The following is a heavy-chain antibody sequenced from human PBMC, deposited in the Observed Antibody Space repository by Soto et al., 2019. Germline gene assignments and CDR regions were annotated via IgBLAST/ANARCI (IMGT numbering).Heavy chain of an antibody. D-gene: IGHD6-13*01. CDR2: TYYRSKWYN. CDR1: GDSVSSNSAA. V-gene: IGHV6-1*01. Sequence: PSQTLSLTCAISGDSVSSNSAAWNWIRQSPSRGLEWLGRTYYRSKWYNDYAVSVKSRITINPDTSKNQSSLQLNSVTPEDTAVYYCARDPGIAAAGTPRLGGRYYYYGMDVWGQGTTVTVSS. J-gene: IGHJ6*02. CDR3: ARDPGIAAAGTPRLGGRYYYYGMDV.